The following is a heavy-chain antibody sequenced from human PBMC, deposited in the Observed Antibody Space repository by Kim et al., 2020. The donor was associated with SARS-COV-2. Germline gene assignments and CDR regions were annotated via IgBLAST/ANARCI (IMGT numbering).Heavy chain of an antibody. Sequence: YVASVKGRFPISRDNSKNTLYLQMNSLRAEDTAVYYCARDSEDSSGYLDYWGQGTLVTVSS. CDR3: ARDSEDSSGYLDY. J-gene: IGHJ4*02. D-gene: IGHD3-22*01. V-gene: IGHV3-30*01.